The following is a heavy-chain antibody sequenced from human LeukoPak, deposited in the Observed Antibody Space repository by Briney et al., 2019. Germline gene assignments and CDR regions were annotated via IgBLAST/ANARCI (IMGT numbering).Heavy chain of an antibody. CDR2: IWYDGSTK. D-gene: IGHD3-16*01. J-gene: IGHJ4*02. CDR3: VRWGPDRRADY. Sequence: GVSLRLSCAASGFTFSSHGMHWVRQAPGKGLEWVAVIWYDGSTKYYADSVKGRFAISRDNSEKMLWLQMNSLRAEDTAVYYCVRWGPDRRADYWGQGTQVTVSS. CDR1: GFTFSSHG. V-gene: IGHV3-33*01.